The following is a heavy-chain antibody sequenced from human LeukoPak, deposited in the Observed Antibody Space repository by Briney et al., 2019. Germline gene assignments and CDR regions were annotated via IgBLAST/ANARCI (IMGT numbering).Heavy chain of an antibody. V-gene: IGHV3-30*04. D-gene: IGHD6-13*01. J-gene: IGHJ5*02. CDR3: ARAAAGIAGFNWFDP. CDR2: ISYDGSNK. Sequence: GGSLRLSCAASGFTFSSYAMHWVRQAPGKGLEWVAVISYDGSNKYYADSVKGRFTISRDNSKNTLYLQMNSLRSEDTAVYYCARAAAGIAGFNWFDPWGQGTLVTVSS. CDR1: GFTFSSYA.